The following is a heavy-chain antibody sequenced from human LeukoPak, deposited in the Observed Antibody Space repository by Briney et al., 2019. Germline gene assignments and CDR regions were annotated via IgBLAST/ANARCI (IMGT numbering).Heavy chain of an antibody. CDR3: ARRRDLYSGSYYPFDY. Sequence: KGGESLKISCKGSGYSFTTYWIGWVRQMPGKGLEWMGIIYPGDSDTRYSPSFQGQVTISVDKSISTAYLQWSSLKASDTAMYYCARRRDLYSGSYYPFDYWGQGTLVTVSS. D-gene: IGHD1-26*01. CDR1: GYSFTTYW. V-gene: IGHV5-51*01. J-gene: IGHJ4*02. CDR2: IYPGDSDT.